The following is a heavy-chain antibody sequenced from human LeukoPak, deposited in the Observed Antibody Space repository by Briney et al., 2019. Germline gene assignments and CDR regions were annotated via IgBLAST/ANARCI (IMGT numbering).Heavy chain of an antibody. V-gene: IGHV4-39*07. CDR1: GGSISSSSYY. Sequence: SETLSLTCTVSGGSISSSSYYWGWIRQPPGKGLEWIGSIYYSGSTYYNPSLKSRVTISVDTSKNQFSLKLSSVTAADTAVYYCAIVDSSGYHSDYWGQGTLVTVSS. J-gene: IGHJ4*02. CDR2: IYYSGST. CDR3: AIVDSSGYHSDY. D-gene: IGHD3-22*01.